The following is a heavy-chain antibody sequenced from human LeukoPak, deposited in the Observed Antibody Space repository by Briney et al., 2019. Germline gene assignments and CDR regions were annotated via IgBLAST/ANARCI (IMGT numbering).Heavy chain of an antibody. CDR1: GGTFSSYA. V-gene: IGHV1-69*05. CDR2: IIPIFGTA. CDR3: ARVRITMVRGVISAYYYYMDV. Sequence: SVKVSCMASGGTFSSYAISWVRQAPGQGLEWMGGIIPIFGTANYAQKFQGRVTITTDETTSTAYMELSSLRSEDTAVYYCARVRITMVRGVISAYYYYMDVWGKGTTVTVSS. D-gene: IGHD3-10*01. J-gene: IGHJ6*03.